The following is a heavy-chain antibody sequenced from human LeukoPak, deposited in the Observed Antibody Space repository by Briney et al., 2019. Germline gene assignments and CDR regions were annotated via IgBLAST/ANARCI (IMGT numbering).Heavy chain of an antibody. CDR1: GGPFSGYH. Sequence: SDTLSLTCTVYGGPFSGYHWRWLRQPPGKGLEWIGEINHSGITNYNPSIKCRVTISVDTSKNQFSLKLSSVTAADTAVYYCARGGYSYGHYYYYYYMDVWGKGTTVTVSS. CDR2: INHSGIT. D-gene: IGHD5-18*01. CDR3: ARGGYSYGHYYYYYYMDV. J-gene: IGHJ6*03. V-gene: IGHV4-34*01.